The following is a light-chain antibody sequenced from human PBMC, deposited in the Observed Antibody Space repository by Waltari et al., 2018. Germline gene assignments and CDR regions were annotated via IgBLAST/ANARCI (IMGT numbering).Light chain of an antibody. V-gene: IGLV3-27*01. CDR1: VLANKY. CDR2: RDT. Sequence: SFELTQTSSLSVSPGQTVRISCSGDVLANKYARWFQQKPGQAPVLIISRDTERPSGIPERFSGSSSRTTATLIIRGAQVEDEGDYYCYAAADNNLGVFGGGTKVTVL. CDR3: YAAADNNLGV. J-gene: IGLJ2*01.